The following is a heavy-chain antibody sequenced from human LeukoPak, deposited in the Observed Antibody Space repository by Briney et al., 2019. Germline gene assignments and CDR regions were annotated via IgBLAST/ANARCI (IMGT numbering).Heavy chain of an antibody. Sequence: SETLPLTCTVSGGSISSHYWSWIRQPPGKGLEWIGYIYYSGSTNYNPSLKSRVTISVDTSKNQFSLKLSSVTAADTAVYYCARGSPVGPDYMDVWGKGTTVTVSS. J-gene: IGHJ6*03. CDR3: ARGSPVGPDYMDV. V-gene: IGHV4-59*11. D-gene: IGHD2-15*01. CDR1: GGSISSHY. CDR2: IYYSGST.